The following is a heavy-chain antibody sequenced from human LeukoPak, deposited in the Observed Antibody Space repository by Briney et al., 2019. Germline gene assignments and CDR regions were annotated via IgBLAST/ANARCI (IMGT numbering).Heavy chain of an antibody. Sequence: ASVKVSCKASGYTFTSYGISWVRQAPGQGLEWMGWISAYNGNTDYAQKLQGRVTITADESTSTAYMELSSLRSEDTAVYYCARTVRSWNDANNYYYYYYMDVWGKGTTVTVSS. V-gene: IGHV1-18*01. CDR3: ARTVRSWNDANNYYYYYYMDV. CDR2: ISAYNGNT. J-gene: IGHJ6*03. CDR1: GYTFTSYG. D-gene: IGHD1-1*01.